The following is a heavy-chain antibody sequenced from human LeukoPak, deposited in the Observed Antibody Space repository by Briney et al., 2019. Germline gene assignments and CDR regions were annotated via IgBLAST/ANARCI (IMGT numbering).Heavy chain of an antibody. D-gene: IGHD3-3*01. CDR1: GGSISSYY. Sequence: PSETLSLTCTVSGGSISSYYWSWIRRPPGKGLEWIGYIYYSGSTNYNPSLKSRVTIPVDTSKNQFSLKLSSVTAADTAVYYCARGASSYYDFWSGYPLVFWGQGTLVTVSS. V-gene: IGHV4-59*01. J-gene: IGHJ4*02. CDR2: IYYSGST. CDR3: ARGASSYYDFWSGYPLVF.